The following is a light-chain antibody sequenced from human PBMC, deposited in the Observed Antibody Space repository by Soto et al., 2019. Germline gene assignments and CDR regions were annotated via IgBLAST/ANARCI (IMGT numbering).Light chain of an antibody. CDR1: SSNIGAAYD. CDR2: NNN. CDR3: AAWDDSLNGLGV. J-gene: IGLJ3*02. V-gene: IGLV1-40*01. Sequence: QSVLTQPPSVSGAPGQRVTISCTGSSSNIGAAYDVHWYQQLPGTVPKLLIYNNNRRPSGVPDRFSGSKSGTSASLAISGLQSEDEADYYCAAWDDSLNGLGVFGGGTKLTVL.